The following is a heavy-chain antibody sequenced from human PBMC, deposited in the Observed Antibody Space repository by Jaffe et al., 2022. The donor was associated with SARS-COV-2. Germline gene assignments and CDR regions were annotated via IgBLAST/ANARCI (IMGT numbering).Heavy chain of an antibody. V-gene: IGHV3-33*01. Sequence: QGQLVESGGGVVQPGRSLRLSCAASGLIFRNYGMNWVRQVPGKGLEWVALIWKDGSAKYYGDSVKGRFTVSRDNAKNTLYLQMNSLTVEDTAVYYCARDDWTVGKYAFDLWGQGTMVTVSS. CDR3: ARDDWTVGKYAFDL. J-gene: IGHJ3*01. CDR2: IWKDGSAK. CDR1: GLIFRNYG. D-gene: IGHD1-26*01.